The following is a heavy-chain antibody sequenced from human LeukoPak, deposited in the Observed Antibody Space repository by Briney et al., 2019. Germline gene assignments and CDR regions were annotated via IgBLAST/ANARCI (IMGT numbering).Heavy chain of an antibody. V-gene: IGHV3-21*01. Sequence: GGSLRLSCAASGFTFSSYGMNWVRQAPGKGLEWVSSISSSSNYIYYADSLKGRFTISRDNAKNSLYLQMNSLRAEDTAVYYCARDSDILTGYYKAYYYMDVWGKGTTVTVSS. CDR3: ARDSDILTGYYKAYYYMDV. J-gene: IGHJ6*03. CDR1: GFTFSSYG. D-gene: IGHD3-9*01. CDR2: ISSSSNYI.